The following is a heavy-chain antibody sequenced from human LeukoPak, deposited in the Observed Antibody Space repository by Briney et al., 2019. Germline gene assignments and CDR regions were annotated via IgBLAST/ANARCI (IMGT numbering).Heavy chain of an antibody. CDR2: ISSSSSTI. D-gene: IGHD4-17*01. Sequence: PGGSLRLSCAASGFTFSSYWMNWVRQAPGKGLEWVSYISSSSSTIYYADSVKGRFTISRDNAKNSLYLQMNSLRAEDTAVYYCARDGRRRTVPYYMDVWGKGTTVTVSS. CDR1: GFTFSSYW. V-gene: IGHV3-48*01. CDR3: ARDGRRRTVPYYMDV. J-gene: IGHJ6*03.